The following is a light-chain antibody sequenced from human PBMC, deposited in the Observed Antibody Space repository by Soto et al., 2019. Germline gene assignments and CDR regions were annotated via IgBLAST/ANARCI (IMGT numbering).Light chain of an antibody. J-gene: IGKJ1*01. CDR3: QQYNGFSGT. CDR1: QSISNY. V-gene: IGKV1-39*01. Sequence: DIQSTQSPSSLSASVGDRVIITCRASQSISNYLNWYQQKPGKAPKLLIFAASSLQSGVPSRFSGSGFGTEFSLTISRLQPDDFATYYCQQYNGFSGTFGQGTKV. CDR2: AAS.